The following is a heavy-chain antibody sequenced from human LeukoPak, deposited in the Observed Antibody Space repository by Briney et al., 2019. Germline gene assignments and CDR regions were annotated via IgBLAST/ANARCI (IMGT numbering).Heavy chain of an antibody. D-gene: IGHD3-22*01. V-gene: IGHV1-3*01. CDR2: INAGNGNT. CDR3: ASSGYWEYYFDY. Sequence: ASVKVSCKASGYTFTSYAMHWVRQAPGQRLEWMGWINAGNGNTKYSQKFQGGVTITRDTSASTAYMELSSLRSEDTAVYYCASSGYWEYYFDYWGQGTLVTVSS. J-gene: IGHJ4*02. CDR1: GYTFTSYA.